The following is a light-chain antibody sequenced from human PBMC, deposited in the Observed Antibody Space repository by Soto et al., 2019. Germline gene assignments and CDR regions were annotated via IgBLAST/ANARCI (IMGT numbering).Light chain of an antibody. V-gene: IGKV3-20*01. CDR3: QQYASSPLT. CDR2: GAS. Sequence: ENGLTKSPGTVSLSKGERATLSCRASQSVSSSYLAWYQQKPGQAPRLLIYGASSRATGIPDRFSGSGSGTDFTLTIRRLEPEDFAVYYCQQYASSPLTFGGGTKVDIK. CDR1: QSVSSSY. J-gene: IGKJ4*01.